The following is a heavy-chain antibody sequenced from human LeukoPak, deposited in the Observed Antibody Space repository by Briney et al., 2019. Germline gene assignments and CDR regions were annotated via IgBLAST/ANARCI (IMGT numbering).Heavy chain of an antibody. D-gene: IGHD6-19*01. Sequence: GGSLRLSCAASGFTFSSYAMHWVRQAPGKGLEWVAVISYDGSNKYYADSVKGRFTISRDNSKNTLYLQMNSLRAEDTAVYYCARSSGWWSLDYWGQGTLVTVSS. CDR3: ARSSGWWSLDY. V-gene: IGHV3-30*01. J-gene: IGHJ4*02. CDR1: GFTFSSYA. CDR2: ISYDGSNK.